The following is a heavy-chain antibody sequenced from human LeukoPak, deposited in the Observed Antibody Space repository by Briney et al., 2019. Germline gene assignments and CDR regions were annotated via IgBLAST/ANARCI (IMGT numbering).Heavy chain of an antibody. CDR2: ISGSGGST. D-gene: IGHD2-15*01. V-gene: IGHV3-23*01. J-gene: IGHJ4*02. Sequence: GGSLRLSCAASGFTFSSYGMSWVRQAPGKGLEWVSAISGSGGSTYYADSVKGRFTISRDNSKNTLYLQMNSLRAEDTAVYYCTKGGGVHSHSDWGQGTLVTVSS. CDR1: GFTFSSYG. CDR3: TKGGGVHSHSD.